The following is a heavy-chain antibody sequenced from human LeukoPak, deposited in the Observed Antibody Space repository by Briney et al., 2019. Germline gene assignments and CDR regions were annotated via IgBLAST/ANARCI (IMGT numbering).Heavy chain of an antibody. J-gene: IGHJ5*02. CDR2: IYSSGST. V-gene: IGHV4-4*07. CDR3: ARDTKFSP. D-gene: IGHD3-3*01. Sequence: PSETLSLTCTVSGGSISGYYWSLIRQPAGKGLEWIGRIYSSGSTNYNPSLKSRVTMSIDTSKNQFSLKLSSVTAADTAFYYCARDTKFSPWGQGTLVTVSS. CDR1: GGSISGYY.